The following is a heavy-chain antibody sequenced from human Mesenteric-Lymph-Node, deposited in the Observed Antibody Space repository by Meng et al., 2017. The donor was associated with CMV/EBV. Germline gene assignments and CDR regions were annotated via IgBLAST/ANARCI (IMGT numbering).Heavy chain of an antibody. CDR2: IWYDGSNE. V-gene: IGHV3-30*02. J-gene: IGHJ4*02. CDR3: AKREYNWNFIDY. CDR1: GFTFNDYA. D-gene: IGHD1-7*01. Sequence: GESLKISCAASGFTFNDYAMHWVRQAPGKGLEWVAFIWYDGSNEYYADSVKGRFTISKDNSKNNLYLQMNILRAEDTAVYYCAKREYNWNFIDYWGQGTLVTVSS.